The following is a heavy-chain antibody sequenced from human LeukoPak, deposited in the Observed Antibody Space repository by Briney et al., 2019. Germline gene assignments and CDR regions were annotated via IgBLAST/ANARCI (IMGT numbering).Heavy chain of an antibody. CDR2: IIPIFGTA. J-gene: IGHJ3*02. CDR3: ASRLPGYGGNSDAFDI. V-gene: IGHV1-69*05. CDR1: GGTFSSYA. Sequence: ASVEVSCKASGGTFSSYAISWVRQAPGQGLEWMGGIIPIFGTANYAQKFQGRVTITTDESTSTAYMELSSLRSEDTAVYYCASRLPGYGGNSDAFDIWGQGTMVTVSS. D-gene: IGHD4-23*01.